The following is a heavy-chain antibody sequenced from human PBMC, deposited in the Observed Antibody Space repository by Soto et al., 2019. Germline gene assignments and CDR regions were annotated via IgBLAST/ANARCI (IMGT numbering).Heavy chain of an antibody. J-gene: IGHJ4*02. CDR1: GGSIDSSDFY. CDR3: ARHGHWAPLDD. Sequence: QLQLQESGPGLVKPSETLSLTCSVSGGSIDSSDFYWAWIRQPPGEGLEWIGSTSYRRNTYYNSSLRSLVTLSVDTSKNQFSRRLISVTAADTAVSYCARHGHWAPLDDWGQGTLVTVSS. V-gene: IGHV4-39*01. CDR2: TSYRRNT. D-gene: IGHD3-16*01.